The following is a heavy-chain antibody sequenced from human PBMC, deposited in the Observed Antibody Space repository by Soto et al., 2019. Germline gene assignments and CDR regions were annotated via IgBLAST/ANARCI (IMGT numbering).Heavy chain of an antibody. Sequence: SETLSLTCAVYGGSFSSYYWSWIRQPPGKGLEWIGEINHSGRTNYNPSLKSRVTISVDTSKNQFSLKLSSVTAADTAVYYCARGYYDFWSGDYRPYYYYGMDVWGQGTTVTVSS. J-gene: IGHJ6*02. CDR2: INHSGRT. CDR3: ARGYYDFWSGDYRPYYYYGMDV. V-gene: IGHV4-34*01. CDR1: GGSFSSYY. D-gene: IGHD3-3*01.